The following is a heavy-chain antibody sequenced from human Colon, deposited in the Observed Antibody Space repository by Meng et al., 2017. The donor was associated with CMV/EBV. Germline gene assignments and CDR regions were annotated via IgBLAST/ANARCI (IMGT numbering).Heavy chain of an antibody. CDR1: GFTFNNYV. D-gene: IGHD3-10*01. Sequence: GESLKISCTASGFTFNNYVMAWVRQAPGKGLEWVSGISGSGSSTYYADSVKGRYTISRDHSKNTLYLQMNSLGAEDTAVYYCAKDTAYYYGSGSRAYGMDVWGQGTTVTVSS. J-gene: IGHJ6*02. V-gene: IGHV3-23*01. CDR2: ISGSGSST. CDR3: AKDTAYYYGSGSRAYGMDV.